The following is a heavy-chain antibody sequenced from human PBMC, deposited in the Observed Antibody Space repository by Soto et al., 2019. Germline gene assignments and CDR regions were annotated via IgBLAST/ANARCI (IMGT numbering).Heavy chain of an antibody. CDR2: INHSGST. CDR1: GGSFSGYY. CDR3: ATLRPITGTNFYYYSYGMDV. J-gene: IGHJ6*02. V-gene: IGHV4-34*01. Sequence: PSETLSLTCAVYGGSFSGYYWSWIRQPPGKGLEWIGEINHSGSTNYNPSLKSRVTISVDTSKNQFSLKLSSVTAADTAVYYCATLRPITGTNFYYYSYGMDVWGQGTTVTVSS. D-gene: IGHD1-7*01.